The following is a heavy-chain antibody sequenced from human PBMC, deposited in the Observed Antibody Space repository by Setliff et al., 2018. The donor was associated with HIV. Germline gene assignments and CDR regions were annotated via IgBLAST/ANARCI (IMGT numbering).Heavy chain of an antibody. V-gene: IGHV1-46*01. D-gene: IGHD3-3*01. J-gene: IGHJ5*02. CDR3: ARDIPHDYTFWSGSTRFDP. CDR2: IYSGGGST. CDR1: GHSFINYY. Sequence: ASVKVSCKAPGHSFINYYIHLVRQAPGQGLEWMGIIYSGGGSTNYAQKFQGRITMTSDTSTSTVYMELSSLRSEDSAVYYCARDIPHDYTFWSGSTRFDPWGQGTLVTVSS.